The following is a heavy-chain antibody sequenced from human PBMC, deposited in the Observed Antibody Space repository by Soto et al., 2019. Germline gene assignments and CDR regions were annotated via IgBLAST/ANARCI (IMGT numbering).Heavy chain of an antibody. J-gene: IGHJ4*02. V-gene: IGHV4-30-4*01. CDR2: IYYSGST. Sequence: QVQLQESGPGLVKRSQTLSLTCTVSGGSISSGDYYWSWIRQPPGKGLEWIGYIYYSGSTYYNPSLKSRVTISVDTSKNQFSLKLSSVTAADTAVYYCARDGDGYNWSFDYWGQGTLVTVSS. D-gene: IGHD5-12*01. CDR3: ARDGDGYNWSFDY. CDR1: GGSISSGDYY.